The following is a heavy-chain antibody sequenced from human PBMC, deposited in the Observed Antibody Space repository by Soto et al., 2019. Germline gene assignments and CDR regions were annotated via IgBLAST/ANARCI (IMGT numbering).Heavy chain of an antibody. CDR1: GGPFSSQA. Sequence: QVQVEQSGAEVKKPGSSLKVSCKTSGGPFSSQAFNWVRQARGHGLEWMGGIIPLLGSTTYAQKFQDRVTFTADESTCTVYMELRSLRSEDTATYFCAMSDGPYFYYGIDVWGRGTTVTVSS. CDR3: AMSDGPYFYYGIDV. CDR2: IIPLLGST. V-gene: IGHV1-69*01. D-gene: IGHD2-21*01. J-gene: IGHJ6*02.